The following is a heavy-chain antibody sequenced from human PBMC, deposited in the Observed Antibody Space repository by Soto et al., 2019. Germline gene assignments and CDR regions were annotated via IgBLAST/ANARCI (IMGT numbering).Heavy chain of an antibody. CDR1: GYSISSGYY. D-gene: IGHD3-22*01. CDR3: ARPYYYDSSGYNDAFDI. Sequence: PSETLSLTCAVSGYSISSGYYWGWIRQPPGKGLEWIGSIYHSGSTYYNPSLKSRVTISVDTSKNQFSLKLSSVTAADTAVYYCARPYYYDSSGYNDAFDIWGQGTMVTVS. CDR2: IYHSGST. V-gene: IGHV4-38-2*01. J-gene: IGHJ3*02.